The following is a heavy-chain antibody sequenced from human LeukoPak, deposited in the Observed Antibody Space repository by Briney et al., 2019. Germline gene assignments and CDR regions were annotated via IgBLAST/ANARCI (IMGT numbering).Heavy chain of an antibody. Sequence: SETLSLTCTVSGGSISSGSYYWGWIRQPPGTGLEWIGNIYYSGSTKYNPSLKSRVTISGDTSKNQFSLRLSSVTAADTAVYYCARASYSYDINGWVPFDYWGQGTLVTVSS. D-gene: IGHD3-22*01. J-gene: IGHJ4*02. CDR2: IYYSGST. V-gene: IGHV4-39*07. CDR3: ARASYSYDINGWVPFDY. CDR1: GGSISSGSYY.